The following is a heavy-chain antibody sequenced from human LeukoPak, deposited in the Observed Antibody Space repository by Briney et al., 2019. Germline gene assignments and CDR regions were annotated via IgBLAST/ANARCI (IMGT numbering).Heavy chain of an antibody. D-gene: IGHD3-10*01. CDR1: GFTFDDYA. V-gene: IGHV3-9*01. J-gene: IGHJ4*02. CDR2: ISWNSGSI. Sequence: GGSLRLSCAASGFTFDDYAMHWVRQAPGKGLEWVSGISWNSGSIGYADSVKGRFTISRDNAKNSLYLQMNSLRAEDTAVYYCARDSGYYYGSGSYSPFDYWGQGTLVTVSS. CDR3: ARDSGYYYGSGSYSPFDY.